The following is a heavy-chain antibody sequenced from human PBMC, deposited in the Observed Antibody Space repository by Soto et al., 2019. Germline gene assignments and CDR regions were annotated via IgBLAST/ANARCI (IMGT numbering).Heavy chain of an antibody. CDR2: ISGSGGST. V-gene: IGHV3-23*01. D-gene: IGHD3-9*01. CDR3: AKDLGELRYFDWLSVGAFDI. J-gene: IGHJ3*02. CDR1: GFTFSSYA. Sequence: PGGSLRLSCAASGFTFSSYAMSWVRQAPGKGLEWVSAISGSGGSTYYADSVKGRFTISRDNSKNTLYLQMNSLRAEDTAVYYCAKDLGELRYFDWLSVGAFDIWGQGTMVTVSS.